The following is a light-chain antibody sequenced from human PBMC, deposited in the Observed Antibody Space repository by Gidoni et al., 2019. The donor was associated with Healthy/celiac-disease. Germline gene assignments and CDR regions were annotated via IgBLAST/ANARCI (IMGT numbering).Light chain of an antibody. CDR3: QQSYSTLYT. CDR2: AAS. V-gene: IGKV1-39*01. CDR1: QSISSY. J-gene: IGKJ2*01. Sequence: DLQMTQSPSSLSASVGDRVTITCRASQSISSYLNWYQQKPGKAPKLLIYAASSLQSGVPSRFSGSGSGTDFTLTISSLQPEDFATYYCQQSYSTLYTFGQXTKLEIK.